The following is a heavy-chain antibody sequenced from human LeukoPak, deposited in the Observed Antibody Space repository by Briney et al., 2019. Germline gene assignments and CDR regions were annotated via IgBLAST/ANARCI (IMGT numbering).Heavy chain of an antibody. Sequence: PGGSLRLSCTASGFVFGDYGVNWVRQAPGKGLEWVGSLRSKTYGGTAEYAASLKGRFTISRDDSKNIAYLQINSLKSEDTAVYYCTRGGYSAYEDGGPVDYWGQGTLVTVSS. D-gene: IGHD5-12*01. J-gene: IGHJ4*02. CDR2: LRSKTYGGTA. CDR3: TRGGYSAYEDGGPVDY. CDR1: GFVFGDYG. V-gene: IGHV3-49*04.